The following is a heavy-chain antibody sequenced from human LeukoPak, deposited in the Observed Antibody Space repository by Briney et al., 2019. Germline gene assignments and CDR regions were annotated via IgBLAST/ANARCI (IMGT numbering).Heavy chain of an antibody. Sequence: PGGSLRLSCAASGFTFSSYSMNWVRQAPGKGLEWVSSISSSSYIYYADSVKGRFTISRDNAKNSLYLQMNSLRAEDTAVYYCARVGDNDYFDYWGQGTLVTVSS. V-gene: IGHV3-21*01. CDR2: ISSSSYI. D-gene: IGHD1-14*01. CDR3: ARVGDNDYFDY. J-gene: IGHJ4*02. CDR1: GFTFSSYS.